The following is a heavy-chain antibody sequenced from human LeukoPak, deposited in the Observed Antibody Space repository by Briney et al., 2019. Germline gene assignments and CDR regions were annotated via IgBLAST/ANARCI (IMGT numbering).Heavy chain of an antibody. Sequence: GGSLRLSCAASGFTFSSYWMSWVRQAPGKGLEWVANMNQDGSGKYYVDSMKGRLTISRDNAKNSLYLQINSLRAEDTAVYYCARDGIVIRFGGQDVWGQGTTVTVS. J-gene: IGHJ6*02. CDR3: ARDGIVIRFGGQDV. D-gene: IGHD3-16*01. CDR1: GFTFSSYW. CDR2: MNQDGSGK. V-gene: IGHV3-7*01.